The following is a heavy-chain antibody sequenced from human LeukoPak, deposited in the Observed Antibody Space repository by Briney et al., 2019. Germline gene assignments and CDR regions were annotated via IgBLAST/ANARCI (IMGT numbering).Heavy chain of an antibody. CDR2: ISSSGDTT. D-gene: IGHD2-8*01. Sequence: PGGSLRLSCAASGFTFSSYAMSWVRQAPGKGLEWVSAISSSGDTTYYADSVKGQFTISRDNSKNTLDLQMSSLRAEDTAMYHCAKVKALDAVASYFDYWGQGTLVTVSS. V-gene: IGHV3-23*01. CDR1: GFTFSSYA. J-gene: IGHJ4*02. CDR3: AKVKALDAVASYFDY.